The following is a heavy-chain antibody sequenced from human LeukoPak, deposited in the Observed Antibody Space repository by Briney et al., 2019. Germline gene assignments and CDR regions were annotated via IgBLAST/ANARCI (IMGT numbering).Heavy chain of an antibody. CDR3: ARGRWTSSNNNWFDP. D-gene: IGHD2/OR15-2a*01. J-gene: IGHJ5*02. CDR2: INTSGST. V-gene: IGHV4-61*02. CDR1: GGSISSGSYY. Sequence: SETLSLTCTVSGGSISSGSYYWSWIRQPAGKGLEWIGRINTSGSTNYNPSLKSRVTISIDTSKNQFSLKLSSVSAADTAVYYCARGRWTSSNNNWFDPWGQGTLVTVSS.